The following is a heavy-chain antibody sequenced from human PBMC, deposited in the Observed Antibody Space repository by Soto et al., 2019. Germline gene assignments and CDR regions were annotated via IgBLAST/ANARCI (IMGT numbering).Heavy chain of an antibody. CDR3: ARDDGSVAATHNYFDY. CDR2: ISYDGSNK. CDR1: GFTFSSYA. Sequence: GGSLRLSCAASGFTFSSYAMHWVRQAPGKGLEWVAVISYDGSNKYYADSVKGRFTIARDNSKNTLYLQMNSLRAEDTAVYYCARDDGSVAATHNYFDYWGQGTLVTVSS. D-gene: IGHD2-15*01. V-gene: IGHV3-30*04. J-gene: IGHJ4*02.